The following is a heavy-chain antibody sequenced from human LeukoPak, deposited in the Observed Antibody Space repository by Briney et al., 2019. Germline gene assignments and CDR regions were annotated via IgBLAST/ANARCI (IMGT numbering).Heavy chain of an antibody. V-gene: IGHV4-31*03. CDR3: ACNTNYYDSSGYYATPGQFDY. Sequence: SQTLSLTCTVSGGSISSGGYYWSWIRQHPGKGLEWMGYIYYSGGTYYNPSLKSRVTISVDTSKNQFSLKLSSVTAADTAVYYCACNTNYYDSSGYYATPGQFDYWGQGTLVTVSS. D-gene: IGHD3-22*01. CDR2: IYYSGGT. J-gene: IGHJ4*02. CDR1: GGSISSGGYY.